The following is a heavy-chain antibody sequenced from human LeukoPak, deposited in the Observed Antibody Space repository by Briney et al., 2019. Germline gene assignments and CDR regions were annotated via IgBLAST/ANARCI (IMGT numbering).Heavy chain of an antibody. Sequence: PGGSLRLSCAASGFTFSNYAMSWVRQAPGKGLEWVSGIRSSGHNTYYEDSVKGRFTISRDNSKNMLYLQMNSLRAEDTAVYYCAKYVYGGDCYDYFDCWGQGTLVTVSS. CDR3: AKYVYGGDCYDYFDC. J-gene: IGHJ4*02. CDR2: IRSSGHNT. CDR1: GFTFSNYA. V-gene: IGHV3-23*01. D-gene: IGHD2-21*02.